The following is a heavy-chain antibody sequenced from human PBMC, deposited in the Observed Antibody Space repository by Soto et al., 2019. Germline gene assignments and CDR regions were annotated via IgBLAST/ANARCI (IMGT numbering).Heavy chain of an antibody. D-gene: IGHD3-16*01. Sequence: EVQVVESGGRLVKAGGSLRLSCVASGFNFRSHRMNWVRQAPGKGLEWLSSIDSASSYIFYADSLRGRFTISRDNAKKTLYQQMNSLRAEDTAVYSCVRESPNLRPQAHVDRWGQGTLVTVSS. J-gene: IGHJ5*02. V-gene: IGHV3-21*01. CDR3: VRESPNLRPQAHVDR. CDR1: GFNFRSHR. CDR2: IDSASSYI.